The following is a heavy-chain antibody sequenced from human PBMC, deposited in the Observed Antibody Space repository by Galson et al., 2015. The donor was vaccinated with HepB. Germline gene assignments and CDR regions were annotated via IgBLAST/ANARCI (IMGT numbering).Heavy chain of an antibody. V-gene: IGHV3-23*01. Sequence: SLRLSCAASGFTFSSYAMSWVRQAPGKGLEWVSAIGSTGASTYYADSVKGRFTISRDNSKNTLYLQMNSLRAEDTAVYYCSKGGRYSHHDYWGQGTLVTVSS. J-gene: IGHJ4*02. CDR1: GFTFSSYA. CDR3: SKGGRYSHHDY. CDR2: IGSTGAST. D-gene: IGHD1-1*01.